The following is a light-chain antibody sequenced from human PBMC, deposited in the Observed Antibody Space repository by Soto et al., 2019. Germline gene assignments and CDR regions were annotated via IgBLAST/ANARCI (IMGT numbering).Light chain of an antibody. J-gene: IGKJ1*01. CDR3: QQNKDWPGT. CDR2: DAS. V-gene: IGKV3-15*01. Sequence: EVVLTQSPATLSVSPGERATLSCRASQSVSGYLAWYQQKPGQAPRLLIYDASTRATGIPVRFSGSGSGTEFTLTISSLQSEDFGVYYCQQNKDWPGTFGQGTKVDIK. CDR1: QSVSGY.